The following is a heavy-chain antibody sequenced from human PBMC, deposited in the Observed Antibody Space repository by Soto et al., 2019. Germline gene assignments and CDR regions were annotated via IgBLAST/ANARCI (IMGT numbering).Heavy chain of an antibody. D-gene: IGHD2-15*01. CDR2: IFYSGST. CDR3: ARDTQRYCSGGSCYAADAFDI. CDR1: GGSISSYY. Sequence: PSETLSLTCTVSGGSISSYYWSWIRQPPGKGLEWIGYIFYSGSTNYNPSLRSRVTMSVDTSKNQFSLKLSSVTAADTAVYYCARDTQRYCSGGSCYAADAFDIWGQGTMVTVSS. J-gene: IGHJ3*02. V-gene: IGHV4-59*12.